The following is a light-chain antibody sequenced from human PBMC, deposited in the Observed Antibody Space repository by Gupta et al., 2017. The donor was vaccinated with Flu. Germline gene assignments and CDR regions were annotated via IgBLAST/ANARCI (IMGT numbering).Light chain of an antibody. V-gene: IGKV3-11*01. J-gene: IGKJ4*01. CDR2: DAS. CDR1: QSISTF. Sequence: EIVLTQSPATLSLSPGERATLSCRASQSISTFLVWYQQKPGQAPRLLMYDASNRATGIPARFSGSGSGTDFTLTINSLEPEDFAVYYCQQRTNWPLTFGGGTKVEI. CDR3: QQRTNWPLT.